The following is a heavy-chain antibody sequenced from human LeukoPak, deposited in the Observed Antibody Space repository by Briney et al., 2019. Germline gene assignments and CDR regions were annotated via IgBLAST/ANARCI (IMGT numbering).Heavy chain of an antibody. J-gene: IGHJ4*02. CDR2: ISSSGSTM. V-gene: IGHV3-11*01. D-gene: IGHD6-6*01. CDR1: GFIFSDYY. CDR3: ARDSSSPEYYFDY. Sequence: GGSLRLSCAASGFIFSDYYMSWIRQAPGKGLEWVSYISSSGSTMYYTDSVKGRFTISRDNAKDSLYLQMNSLRAEDTAVYYCARDSSSPEYYFDYWGQGTLVTVSS.